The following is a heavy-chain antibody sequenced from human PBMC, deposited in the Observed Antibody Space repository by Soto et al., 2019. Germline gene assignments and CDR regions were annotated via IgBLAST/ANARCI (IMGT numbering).Heavy chain of an antibody. CDR1: GFTFSNYA. D-gene: IGHD2-21*02. CDR3: AHNCGVDCHSVFFY. Sequence: EVQLLESGGGLVQPGGSLRLSCAASGFTFSNYAMSWVRQAPGKGLEWVSGISGGGGSSYYADSVKGRFTISRDNSTNTLYLQMNSLRAEDTAAYYCAHNCGVDCHSVFFYWGQGTLVIVSS. J-gene: IGHJ4*02. V-gene: IGHV3-23*01. CDR2: ISGGGGSS.